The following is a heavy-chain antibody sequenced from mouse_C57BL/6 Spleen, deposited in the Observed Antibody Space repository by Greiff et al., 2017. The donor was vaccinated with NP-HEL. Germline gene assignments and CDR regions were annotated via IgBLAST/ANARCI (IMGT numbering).Heavy chain of an antibody. CDR1: DSEVFPIAY. Sequence: VQLQQSGSELRSPGSSVKLSCKDFDSEVFPIAYMSWVRQKPGHGFEWIGGILPSIGRTIYGEKFEDKATLDADTLSNTAYLELNSLTSEDSAIYYCARENYYGSSSYLWYFDVWGTGTTVTVSS. V-gene: IGHV15-2*01. CDR2: ILPSIGRT. J-gene: IGHJ1*03. CDR3: ARENYYGSSSYLWYFDV. D-gene: IGHD1-1*01.